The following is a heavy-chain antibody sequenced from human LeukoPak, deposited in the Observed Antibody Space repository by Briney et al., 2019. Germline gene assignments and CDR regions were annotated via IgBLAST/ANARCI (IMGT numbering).Heavy chain of an antibody. CDR3: AKAWPTMVLDY. CDR2: ITYDGSNK. CDR1: GFTFSSYD. Sequence: GGSLRLSCAASGFTFSSYDIHWVRRAPGKGMDWGALITYDGSNKYYSDSVKGRFTISRDNSKNTLYLQMNSLRTEDTAVYYCAKAWPTMVLDYWGQGALVTVSS. J-gene: IGHJ4*02. D-gene: IGHD3-10*01. V-gene: IGHV3-30*18.